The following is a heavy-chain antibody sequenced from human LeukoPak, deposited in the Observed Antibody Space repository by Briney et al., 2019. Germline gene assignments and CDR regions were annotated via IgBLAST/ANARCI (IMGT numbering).Heavy chain of an antibody. CDR1: GGSISSSSYY. J-gene: IGHJ4*02. V-gene: IGHV4-39*07. CDR3: ARDRDGLDY. Sequence: SETLSLTCTVSGGSISSSSYYWGWIRQPPGKGLEWIGYIYHSGSTYYNPSLKSRVTISVDRSKNQFSLKLSSVTAADTAVYYCARDRDGLDYWGQGTLVTVSS. CDR2: IYHSGST.